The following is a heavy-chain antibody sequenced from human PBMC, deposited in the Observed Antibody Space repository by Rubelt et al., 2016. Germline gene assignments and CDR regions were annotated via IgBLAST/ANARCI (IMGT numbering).Heavy chain of an antibody. D-gene: IGHD3-10*01. J-gene: IGHJ6*02. CDR3: AKDREILDYYYGMDV. V-gene: IGHV3-23*01. CDR1: GFTFTTAG. CDR2: IVYSGDSH. Sequence: PGGSLKLSCAASGFTFTTAGMTWIRQAPGKGLEWVSTIVYSGDSHYYADSVTGRFTISRDKSKNTLFVQMNSLRAEDTAVYYCAKDREILDYYYGMDVWGQGTTVTVSS.